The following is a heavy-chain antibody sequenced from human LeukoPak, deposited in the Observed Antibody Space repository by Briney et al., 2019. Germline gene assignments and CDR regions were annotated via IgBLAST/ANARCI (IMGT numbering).Heavy chain of an antibody. CDR2: ISGDGGST. D-gene: IGHD2-2*01. CDR3: AAPSYCSSTSCVQYYYYGMDV. Sequence: PGGSLRLSCAASGFTFDDYAMHWVRQAPGKGLEWVSLISGDGGSTYYADSVKGRFTISRDNSKNTLYLQMNSLRAEDTAVYYCAAPSYCSSTSCVQYYYYGMDVWGQGTTVTVSS. V-gene: IGHV3-43*02. CDR1: GFTFDDYA. J-gene: IGHJ6*02.